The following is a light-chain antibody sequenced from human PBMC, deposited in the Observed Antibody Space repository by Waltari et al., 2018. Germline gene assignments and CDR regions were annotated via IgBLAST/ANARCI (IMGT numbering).Light chain of an antibody. V-gene: IGLV2-11*01. CDR3: SSYAGGFML. J-gene: IGLJ2*01. CDR2: DVT. Sequence: QSALTQPRSVSGSPGQSVTISCTGTSSDVGRSTFVSWYQPHPDKAPKLMIFDVTKRPSGVPDRCSGSKSGNTASLTISGLQAEDEADYYCSSYAGGFMLFGGGTKVTVL. CDR1: SSDVGRSTF.